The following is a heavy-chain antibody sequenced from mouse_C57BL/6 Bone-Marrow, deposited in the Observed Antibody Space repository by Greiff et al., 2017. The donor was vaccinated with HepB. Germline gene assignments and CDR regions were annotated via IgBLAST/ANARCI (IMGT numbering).Heavy chain of an antibody. D-gene: IGHD2-4*01. V-gene: IGHV5-9-1*02. CDR1: GFTFSSYA. Sequence: EVQLVESGEGLVKPGGSLKLSCAASGFTFSSYAMSWVRQTPEKRLEWVAYISSGGDYIYYADTVKGRFTISRDNARNTLYLQMSSLKSEDTAMYYCTRLMITTGYWYFDVWGTGTTVTVSS. CDR2: ISSGGDYI. CDR3: TRLMITTGYWYFDV. J-gene: IGHJ1*03.